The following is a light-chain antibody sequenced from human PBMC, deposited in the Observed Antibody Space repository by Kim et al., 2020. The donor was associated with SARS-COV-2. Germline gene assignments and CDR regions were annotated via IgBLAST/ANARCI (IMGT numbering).Light chain of an antibody. J-gene: IGKJ2*01. CDR3: QQYYTTTYT. V-gene: IGKV4-1*01. CDR1: QSVFYSSNNKNY. Sequence: DIVMTQSPDSLAVSLGERATINCESSQSVFYSSNNKNYLAWYQQRPGQPPKLLIYWASTRESGVPDRFTGSGSGTDFTLTISSLQAEDVSVYSCQQYYTTTYTLGRGTKLQI. CDR2: WAS.